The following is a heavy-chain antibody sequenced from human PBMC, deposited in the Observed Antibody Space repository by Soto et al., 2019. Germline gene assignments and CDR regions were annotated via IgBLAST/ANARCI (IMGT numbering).Heavy chain of an antibody. D-gene: IGHD6-13*01. CDR3: AKAPIPPLSSSWYFDY. Sequence: PGGSLRLSCAASGFTFSSYAMSWVRQAPGKGLEWVSAISGSGGSTYYADSVKGRFTISRDNSKNTLYLQMNSLRAEDTAVYYCAKAPIPPLSSSWYFDYWGQGTLVTVSS. CDR1: GFTFSSYA. CDR2: ISGSGGST. V-gene: IGHV3-23*01. J-gene: IGHJ4*02.